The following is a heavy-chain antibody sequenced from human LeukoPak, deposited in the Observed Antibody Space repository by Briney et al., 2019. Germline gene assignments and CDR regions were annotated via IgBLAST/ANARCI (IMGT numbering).Heavy chain of an antibody. J-gene: IGHJ4*02. V-gene: IGHV4-61*02. D-gene: IGHD4-23*01. Sequence: SETLSLTCTVSGGSISSGSYYWSWIRQPAGKGLEWIGRIYTSGSTNYNPSLKSRVTISVDTSKNQFSLKLSSVTAADTAVYYCAREGTAYGGNDHWGQGTLVTVSS. CDR2: IYTSGST. CDR3: AREGTAYGGNDH. CDR1: GGSISSGSYY.